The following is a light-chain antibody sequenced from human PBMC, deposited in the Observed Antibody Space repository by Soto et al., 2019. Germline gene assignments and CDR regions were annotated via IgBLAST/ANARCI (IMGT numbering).Light chain of an antibody. V-gene: IGKV3-20*01. CDR1: QSVSNNY. CDR2: GAS. J-gene: IGKJ1*01. Sequence: EIVLTQSPGTLSLSPGERGTLSCRASQSVSNNYLAWYQQKPGQAPRLLIYGASSRATGIPDRFSGSGSGTDFTLTISRLEPEDFAVYYCQQYGSSRKTFGQGPKVDIK. CDR3: QQYGSSRKT.